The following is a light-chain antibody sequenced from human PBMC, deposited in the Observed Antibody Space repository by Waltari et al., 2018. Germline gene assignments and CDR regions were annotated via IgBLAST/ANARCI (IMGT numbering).Light chain of an antibody. CDR1: NSDIGTYNY. Sequence: QSALTQPPSASGSPGQSVTISCSGTNSDIGTYNYVSWFQQHPGRAPKLLIYEVNKRPSGVPDRFAGSKSDNRASQTVSGLQADDEAVYHCSSYAGSNTLVFGGGTKLTVL. CDR3: SSYAGSNTLV. J-gene: IGLJ2*01. V-gene: IGLV2-8*01. CDR2: EVN.